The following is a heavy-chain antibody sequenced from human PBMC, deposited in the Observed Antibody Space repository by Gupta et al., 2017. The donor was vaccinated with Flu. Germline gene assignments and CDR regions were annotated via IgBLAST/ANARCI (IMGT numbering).Heavy chain of an antibody. CDR3: VKRDHQELKYFQH. D-gene: IGHD1-1*01. CDR1: GFTFTVYY. V-gene: IGHV3-23*01. J-gene: IGHJ1*01. Sequence: EVQLLECGGGLVQPGGSLILSCPASGFTFTVYYMSGARQAAGKGLEWVSAITPSGGATFYTDSVKGWFTMSRDNSKDTVYLQINSLRAEDTAVYYCVKRDHQELKYFQHWGQGTLVTVSS. CDR2: ITPSGGAT.